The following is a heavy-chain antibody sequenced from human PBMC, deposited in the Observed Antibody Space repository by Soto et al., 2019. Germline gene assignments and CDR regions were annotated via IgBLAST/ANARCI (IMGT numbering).Heavy chain of an antibody. CDR1: GCTFDSSD. J-gene: IGHJ6*02. V-gene: IGHV1-8*01. CDR3: ARGLYPYEMDV. CDR2: MNPNSGSA. Sequence: ASVKVSCKASGCTFDSSDINWVRQATGQGLEWMGWMNPNSGSAGYAEKFQGRVTMTRDTSISTAYMELSSLRSEDTAVYYCARGLYPYEMDVWGQGTTVTVSS.